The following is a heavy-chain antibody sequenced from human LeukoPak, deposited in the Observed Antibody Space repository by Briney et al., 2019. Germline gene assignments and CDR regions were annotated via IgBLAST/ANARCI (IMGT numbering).Heavy chain of an antibody. CDR3: ARDRGIAGGSNWFDP. J-gene: IGHJ5*02. CDR2: INPSGGST. V-gene: IGHV1-46*01. Sequence: ASVKVSCKASGYTFTSYYMHWVRQAPGQGLEWMGIINPSGGSTSYAQKFQGRVTMTRDTSTSTVYMELSSPRSEDTAVYYCARDRGIAGGSNWFDPWGQGTLVTVSS. CDR1: GYTFTSYY. D-gene: IGHD6-13*01.